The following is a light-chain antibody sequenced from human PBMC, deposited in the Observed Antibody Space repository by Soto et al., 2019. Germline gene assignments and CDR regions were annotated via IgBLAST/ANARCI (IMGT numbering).Light chain of an antibody. CDR3: QQRDSWPLT. V-gene: IGKV3-11*01. Sequence: EVVLTQSPATLSLSPGERATLSCRASHSVSNFLAWYQHKPGQAPRLLIYDVSNRATGIPARFTGSGSGTDSTLTISSLEPEDSAVYYCQQRDSWPLTFGGGTKVEIK. CDR2: DVS. J-gene: IGKJ4*01. CDR1: HSVSNF.